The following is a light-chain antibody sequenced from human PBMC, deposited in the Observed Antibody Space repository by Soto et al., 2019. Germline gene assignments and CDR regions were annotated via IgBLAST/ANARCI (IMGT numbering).Light chain of an antibody. CDR2: DAS. J-gene: IGKJ2*01. V-gene: IGKV1-5*01. Sequence: DIQMTQSPSTVSASVGDRVTITCRASQSINTWLAWYQQKPGKAPRVLIYDASSLQSGVPSRFSGSGSGTEFTLTIRRLEPDDFATYYCKQYDGPFGQGTKLEIK. CDR3: KQYDGP. CDR1: QSINTW.